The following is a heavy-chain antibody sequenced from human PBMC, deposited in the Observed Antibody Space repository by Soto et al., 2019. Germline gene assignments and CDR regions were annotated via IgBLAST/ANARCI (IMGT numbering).Heavy chain of an antibody. D-gene: IGHD2-2*01. V-gene: IGHV4-30-4*01. Sequence: SETMSLTSTVSGGSISSGDYYWSWIRQPPGKGLEWIGYIYYSGSTYYNPSLKSRVTISVDTSKNQFSLKLSSVTAADTAVYYCARDDHIVVVPTSLGAMDVWGQGTTVTVSS. J-gene: IGHJ6*02. CDR3: ARDDHIVVVPTSLGAMDV. CDR1: GGSISSGDYY. CDR2: IYYSGST.